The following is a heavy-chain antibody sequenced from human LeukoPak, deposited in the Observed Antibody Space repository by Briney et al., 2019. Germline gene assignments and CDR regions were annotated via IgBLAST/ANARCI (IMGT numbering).Heavy chain of an antibody. V-gene: IGHV3-33*01. Sequence: PGGSLRLSCAASGFRFSNYDMHWVLQAPGKGLEWVAVIWYDGSNKYYADSVKGRFTISRDNSKNTLYLQMNSLRVEDTAVYYCARGDPTVTTKQNFDYWGQGTLVTVSS. CDR1: GFRFSNYD. CDR2: IWYDGSNK. CDR3: ARGDPTVTTKQNFDY. D-gene: IGHD4-17*01. J-gene: IGHJ4*02.